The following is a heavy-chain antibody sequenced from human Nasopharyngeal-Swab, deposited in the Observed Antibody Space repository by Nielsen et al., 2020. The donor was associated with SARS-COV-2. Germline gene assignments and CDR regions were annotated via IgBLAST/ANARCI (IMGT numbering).Heavy chain of an antibody. J-gene: IGHJ6*03. D-gene: IGHD5-12*01. Sequence: PGKGLEWIGEINHSGSTNYNSSLKSRVTISVDMSKNQFSLKLSSVTAADTAVYYCARGRHIVATILRYYYYMDVWGKGTTVTVSS. V-gene: IGHV4-34*01. CDR2: INHSGST. CDR3: ARGRHIVATILRYYYYMDV.